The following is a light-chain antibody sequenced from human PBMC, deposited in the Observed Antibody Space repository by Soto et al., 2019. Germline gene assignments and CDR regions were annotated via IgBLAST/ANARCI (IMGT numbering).Light chain of an antibody. CDR2: DAS. CDR1: PTMITPY. J-gene: IGKJ5*01. CDR3: QQRSNWHSIT. Sequence: EILLTQSPGTLSLSPGEIATRSCRTIPTMITPYLSWYQQKPGQAPRLLIYDASNRATGIPARFSGSGSGTDFTLTISSLETEDFAVYYCQQRSNWHSITFGQGTRLEIK. V-gene: IGKV3-11*01.